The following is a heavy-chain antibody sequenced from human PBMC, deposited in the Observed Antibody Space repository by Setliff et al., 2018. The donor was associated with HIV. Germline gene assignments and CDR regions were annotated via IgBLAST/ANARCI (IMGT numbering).Heavy chain of an antibody. CDR2: IYFSGHT. V-gene: IGHV4-4*02. CDR1: GGSISSSNW. Sequence: SETLSLTCAVSGGSISSSNWWSWVRQPPGKGLEWIGEIYFSGHTNYNPSLKSRVTISADTSKNQFSLSPSSVTAADTAVYYCARLPDINSWPFDYWARGTLVTVSS. CDR3: ARLPDINSWPFDY. D-gene: IGHD6-13*01. J-gene: IGHJ4*02.